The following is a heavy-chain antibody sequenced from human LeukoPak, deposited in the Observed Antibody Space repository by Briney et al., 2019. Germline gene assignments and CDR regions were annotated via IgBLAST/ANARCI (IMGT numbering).Heavy chain of an antibody. V-gene: IGHV3-30*04. CDR1: GFTFSSYA. J-gene: IGHJ6*02. CDR3: ARDPVVVPAAIQNNYYYYGMDV. CDR2: ISYDGSNK. D-gene: IGHD2-2*01. Sequence: GRSLRLSCAASGFTFSSYAMHWVRQAPGKGPEWVAVISYDGSNKYYADSVKGRFTISRDNSKNTLYLQMNSLRAEDTAVYYCARDPVVVPAAIQNNYYYYGMDVWGQGTTVTVSS.